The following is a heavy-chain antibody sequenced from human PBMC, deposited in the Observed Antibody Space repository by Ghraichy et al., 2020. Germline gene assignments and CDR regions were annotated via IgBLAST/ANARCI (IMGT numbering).Heavy chain of an antibody. D-gene: IGHD1-26*01. CDR3: ARATSQSYSGSYYGILHH. V-gene: IGHV3-7*03. Sequence: GGSLRLSCAASGFTFTTFWMTWVRQAPGKGLERVANIKEDGSERYYVDSVKGRFTISRDNAKKSLYLQMNSLRAEDTAVYYCARATSQSYSGSYYGILHHWCRGTLVTVSS. CDR2: IKEDGSER. J-gene: IGHJ1*01. CDR1: GFTFTTFW.